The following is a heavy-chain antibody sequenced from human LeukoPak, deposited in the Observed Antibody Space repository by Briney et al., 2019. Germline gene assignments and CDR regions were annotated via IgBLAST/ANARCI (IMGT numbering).Heavy chain of an antibody. V-gene: IGHV4-34*01. D-gene: IGHD1-14*01. CDR3: ARAPPDLPFDY. CDR1: GGSFSGYY. CDR2: INHSGST. J-gene: IGHJ4*02. Sequence: SETLSLTCAVYGGSFSGYYWSWIRQPPGKGLEWIGEINHSGSTNYNPSPKSRVTISVDTSKNQFSLKLSSVTAADTAVYYCARAPPDLPFDYWGQGTLVTVSS.